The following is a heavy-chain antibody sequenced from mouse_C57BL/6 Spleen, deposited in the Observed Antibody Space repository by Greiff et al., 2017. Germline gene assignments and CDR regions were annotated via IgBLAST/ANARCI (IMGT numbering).Heavy chain of an antibody. CDR2: IHPSDSDT. CDR1: GYTFTSYW. V-gene: IGHV1-74*01. Sequence: QVQLQQPGAELVKPGASVKVSCKASGYTFTSYWLHWVKQRPGQGLEWIGMIHPSDSDTNYNQKFKGKATLTVDKSSSTAYMQLSSLTSEDSAVYYCAIGGYGNYPSGFAYWGQGTLVTVSA. J-gene: IGHJ3*01. D-gene: IGHD2-1*01. CDR3: AIGGYGNYPSGFAY.